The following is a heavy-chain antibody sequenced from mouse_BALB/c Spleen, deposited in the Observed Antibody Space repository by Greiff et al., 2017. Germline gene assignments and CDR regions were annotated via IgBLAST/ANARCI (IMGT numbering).Heavy chain of an antibody. CDR3: AREENRYDGDYYAMTT. D-gene: IGHD2-14*01. CDR2: ISYDGSN. CDR1: GYSITSGYY. V-gene: IGHV3-6*02. Sequence: EVQLQESGPGLVKPSQSLSLTCSVTGYSITSGYYWNWIRQFPGNKLEWMGYISYDGSNNYNPSLKNRISITRDTSKNQFFLKLNSVTTEDTATYYCAREENRYDGDYYAMTTGVKEPQSPSPQ. J-gene: IGHJ4*01.